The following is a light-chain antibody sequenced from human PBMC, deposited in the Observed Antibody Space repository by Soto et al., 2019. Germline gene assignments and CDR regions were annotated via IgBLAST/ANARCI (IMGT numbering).Light chain of an antibody. V-gene: IGLV1-47*01. CDR1: SSDIGSTY. CDR2: TND. J-gene: IGLJ2*01. CDR3: AAWDDSLSAPV. Sequence: QSVLTQPPSASGTPGQRVTISCSGSSSDIGSTYVYWYQQLPGKAPKLLIHTNDRRPSGVPDRFSGSKSGTSASLAISGLRSDYYSDYYCAAWDDSLSAPVLAAGTKLTVL.